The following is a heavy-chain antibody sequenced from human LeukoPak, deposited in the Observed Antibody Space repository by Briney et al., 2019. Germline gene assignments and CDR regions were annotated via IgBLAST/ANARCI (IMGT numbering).Heavy chain of an antibody. CDR1: GFTVSTNY. Sequence: GGSLRLSCAASGFTVSTNYMSWVRQAPGKGLEWVSVIDSGGGTDYADSVKGRFTISRDNSKNTLHLQMNSLRAEDTALYYCARGLIAAAPGLFDYWGQGTLVTVSS. CDR3: ARGLIAAAPGLFDY. CDR2: IDSGGGT. J-gene: IGHJ4*02. D-gene: IGHD6-13*01. V-gene: IGHV3-66*01.